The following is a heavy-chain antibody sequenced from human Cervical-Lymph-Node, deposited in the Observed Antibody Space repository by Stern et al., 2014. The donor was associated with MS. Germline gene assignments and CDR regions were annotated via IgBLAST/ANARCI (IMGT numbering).Heavy chain of an antibody. CDR3: ARERGYYESSGYYAMKDGY. CDR1: GYTFTSYG. Sequence: QVQLVQSGAEVKKPGASVKVSCKASGYTFTSYGISWVRQAPGQGLEYMGWISAHNGHTNYAQIFQGRVALTTDTSTTTAYMELRSLRSDDTAVYYCARERGYYESSGYYAMKDGYWGQGTPVTVSS. V-gene: IGHV1-18*01. D-gene: IGHD3-22*01. J-gene: IGHJ4*02. CDR2: ISAHNGHT.